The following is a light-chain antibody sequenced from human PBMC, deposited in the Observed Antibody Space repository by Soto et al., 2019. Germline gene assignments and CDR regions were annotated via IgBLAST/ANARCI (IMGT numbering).Light chain of an antibody. CDR3: QQYGSSPT. CDR2: DAS. V-gene: IGKV3-20*01. J-gene: IGKJ2*01. Sequence: EIVLTQSPATLSLSPGDRATLSCRASQSIGIYLAWYQQKVGQAPRLLIYDASNRATGIPARFSGSGSGTDFTLTISRLEPEDFAVYSCQQYGSSPTFGQGTKLEIK. CDR1: QSIGIY.